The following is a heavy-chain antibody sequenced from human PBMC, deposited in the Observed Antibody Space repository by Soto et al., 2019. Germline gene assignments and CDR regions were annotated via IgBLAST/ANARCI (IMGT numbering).Heavy chain of an antibody. D-gene: IGHD3-22*01. Sequence: PGGSLRLSCAASGFTFSSYAMSWVRQAPGKGLEWVSAISGSGGSTYYADSVKGRFTISRDNSKNTLYLQMSSLRAEDTAVYYCAKGVYYYDSSGDAFHLSGQAPLVTVS. J-gene: IGHJ3*01. CDR2: ISGSGGST. V-gene: IGHV3-23*01. CDR3: AKGVYYYDSSGDAFHL. CDR1: GFTFSSYA.